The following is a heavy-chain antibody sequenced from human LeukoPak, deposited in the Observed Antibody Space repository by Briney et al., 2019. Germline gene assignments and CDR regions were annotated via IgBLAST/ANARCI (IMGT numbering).Heavy chain of an antibody. J-gene: IGHJ4*02. V-gene: IGHV3-30*03. Sequence: GGSLRLSCAASGFSFSSYGMHWVRQAPGKGLEWVAVISYDGSNKYYADSVKGRFTISRDNSKNTLYLQMNSLRAEDTAVYYCARDRVATINSFDYWGQGTLVTVSS. CDR2: ISYDGSNK. D-gene: IGHD5-12*01. CDR3: ARDRVATINSFDY. CDR1: GFSFSSYG.